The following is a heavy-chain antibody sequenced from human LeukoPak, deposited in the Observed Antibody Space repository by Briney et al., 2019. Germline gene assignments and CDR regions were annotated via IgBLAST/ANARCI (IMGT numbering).Heavy chain of an antibody. V-gene: IGHV3-53*01. CDR3: TSWSLGALDY. CDR2: IYSGDST. J-gene: IGHJ4*02. D-gene: IGHD3-16*01. Sequence: GGSLRLSCAASGFTVSSNYMSWVRQAPGKGLEWVSVIYSGDSTYYADSVKGRFTISRDNSKNTLYLQMNSLRAEDTAVYYCTSWSLGALDYWGQGTLVTVSS. CDR1: GFTVSSNY.